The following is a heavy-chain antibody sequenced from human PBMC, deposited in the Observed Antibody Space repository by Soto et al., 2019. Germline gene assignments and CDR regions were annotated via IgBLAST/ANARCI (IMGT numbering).Heavy chain of an antibody. D-gene: IGHD3-3*01. V-gene: IGHV1-69*06. CDR3: ARAAGRDFWSGYRAPFDY. J-gene: IGHJ4*02. CDR1: GGTFSSYA. Sequence: GASVKVACKASGGTFSSYAISWVRQAPGQGLEWMGGIIPIFGTANYAQKFQGRVTITADKSTSTAYMELSSLRSEDTAVYYCARAAGRDFWSGYRAPFDYWGQGTLVTVSS. CDR2: IIPIFGTA.